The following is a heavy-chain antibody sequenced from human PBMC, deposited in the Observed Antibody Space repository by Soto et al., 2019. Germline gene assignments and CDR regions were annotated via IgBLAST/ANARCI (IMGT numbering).Heavy chain of an antibody. V-gene: IGHV1-69*12. CDR1: GAIFSSDA. D-gene: IGHD4-17*01. CDR3: ARDGDSDSYYSGVAV. J-gene: IGHJ6*02. Sequence: QVQLVQSGAEVKKPGSSVKVSCKASGAIFSSDAIIWGRQAPGQGLEWMGGIIPIFGTAAYAQNVQGRVTITADESTSTAFMDPSSLRAEDTAVYYCARDGDSDSYYSGVAVCGQRTTVTVSS. CDR2: IIPIFGTA.